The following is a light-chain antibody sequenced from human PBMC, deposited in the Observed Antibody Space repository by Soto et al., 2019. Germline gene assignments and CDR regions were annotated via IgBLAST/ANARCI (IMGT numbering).Light chain of an antibody. CDR1: QDISTW. Sequence: DIQMTQSPSFVSASVGDRVTITCRASQDISTWLAWYQQKPGRAPNLLIYTASSLQSGVPSRFSGSGSGTDFTLTICSLQPEDFAPYYCQQANSFPYTFGQGTKLEIK. CDR2: TAS. J-gene: IGKJ2*01. CDR3: QQANSFPYT. V-gene: IGKV1-12*01.